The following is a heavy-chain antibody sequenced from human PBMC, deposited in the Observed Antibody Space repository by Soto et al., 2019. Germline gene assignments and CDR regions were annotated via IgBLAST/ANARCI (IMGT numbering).Heavy chain of an antibody. J-gene: IGHJ5*02. V-gene: IGHV5-10-1*01. CDR3: ARHEVVGSAIANWFDP. D-gene: IGHD2-15*01. CDR2: IDPSDSYI. Sequence: PGESLNISCKGSGYSFTRYWISWARRMPGKGLEWMGSIDPSDSYINYNPSFRGHVTISVDKSTSTAYLQWSSLKASDTAMYFCARHEVVGSAIANWFDPWGQGTLVTVSS. CDR1: GYSFTRYW.